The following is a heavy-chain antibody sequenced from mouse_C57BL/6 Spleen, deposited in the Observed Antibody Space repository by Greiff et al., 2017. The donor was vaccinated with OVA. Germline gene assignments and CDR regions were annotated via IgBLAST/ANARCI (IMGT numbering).Heavy chain of an antibody. CDR2: IDPENGDT. D-gene: IGHD1-1*01. J-gene: IGHJ2*01. V-gene: IGHV14-4*01. CDR1: GFNIKDDY. CDR3: TTRITTVVATFDY. Sequence: DVKLVESGAELVRPGASVKLSCTASGFNIKDDYMHWVKQRPEQGLEWIGWIDPENGDTEYASKFQGKATITADTSSNTAYLQLSSLTSEDTAVYYCTTRITTVVATFDYWGQGTTLTVSS.